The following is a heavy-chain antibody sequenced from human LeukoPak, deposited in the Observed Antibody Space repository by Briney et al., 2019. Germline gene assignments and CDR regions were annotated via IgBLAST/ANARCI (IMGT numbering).Heavy chain of an antibody. CDR3: AKDQKMHGDY. V-gene: IGHV3-23*01. CDR1: GFTFGNYA. J-gene: IGHJ4*02. CDR2: ISGNGGST. D-gene: IGHD5-24*01. Sequence: PRESLRRSCAASGFTFGNYAINLVRQAHGTWLHWVSLISGNGGSTYYADSVKGRFTISRDNSKNTLYLQMSSLRAEDTAVYYCAKDQKMHGDYWGQGTLVTVSS.